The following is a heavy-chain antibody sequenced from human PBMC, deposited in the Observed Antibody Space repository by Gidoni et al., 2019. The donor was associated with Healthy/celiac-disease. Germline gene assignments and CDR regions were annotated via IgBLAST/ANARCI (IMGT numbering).Heavy chain of an antibody. Sequence: QVQLQQWRAGLLKPSEPLSLTSAVYGASFSGYYGSWIRQPTGKGLEWIWEINHSGSTNYNPSLKSRVTISVDTSKNQFSLKLSSVTAADTAVYYCARGGGAARMYYYYYYGMDVWGQGTTVTVSS. CDR3: ARGGGAARMYYYYYYGMDV. D-gene: IGHD6-6*01. CDR2: INHSGST. J-gene: IGHJ6*02. V-gene: IGHV4-34*01. CDR1: GASFSGYY.